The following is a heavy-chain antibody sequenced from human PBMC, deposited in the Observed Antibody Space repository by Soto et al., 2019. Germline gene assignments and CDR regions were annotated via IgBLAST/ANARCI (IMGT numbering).Heavy chain of an antibody. Sequence: PSETLSLTCAVYGGSFSGYYWSWIRQPPGKGLEWIGEINHSGSTNYNPSLTSRVTISVDTSKNQFSLKLSSVTAADTAVYYCATLGAVGYFTRYYYYCRDVWGQGTTVTVSS. V-gene: IGHV4-34*01. J-gene: IGHJ6*02. CDR3: ATLGAVGYFTRYYYYCRDV. CDR1: GGSFSGYY. D-gene: IGHD3-16*01. CDR2: INHSGST.